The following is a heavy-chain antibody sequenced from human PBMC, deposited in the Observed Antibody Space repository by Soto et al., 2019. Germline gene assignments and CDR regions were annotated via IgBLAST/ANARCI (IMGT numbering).Heavy chain of an antibody. CDR3: ARVRGYPDYYYMDV. CDR2: IYYSGST. CDR1: GGSISSGGYY. J-gene: IGHJ6*03. Sequence: SETLSLTCTVSGGSISSGGYYWSWIRQHPGKGLEWIGYIYYSGSTYYNPSLKSRVTISVDTSKNQFSLKLSSVTAADTAVYYCARVRGYPDYYYMDVWGKGTTVTVSS. D-gene: IGHD3-22*01. V-gene: IGHV4-31*03.